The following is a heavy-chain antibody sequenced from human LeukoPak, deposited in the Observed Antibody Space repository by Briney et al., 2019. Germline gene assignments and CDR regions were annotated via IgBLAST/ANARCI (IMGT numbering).Heavy chain of an antibody. CDR3: AGVDTAMVTASGWFDP. CDR1: GGTFSSYA. J-gene: IGHJ5*02. D-gene: IGHD5-18*01. CDR2: IIPIFGTA. Sequence: SVKVSSKASGGTFSSYAISWVRQAPGQGLEWMGGIIPIFGTANYAQKFQGRVTITADESTSTAYMELSSLRSEDTAVYYCAGVDTAMVTASGWFDPWGQGTLVTVSS. V-gene: IGHV1-69*01.